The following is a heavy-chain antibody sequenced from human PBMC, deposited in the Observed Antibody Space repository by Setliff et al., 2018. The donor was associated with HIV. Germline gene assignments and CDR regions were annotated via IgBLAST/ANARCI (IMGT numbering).Heavy chain of an antibody. CDR1: GFTFSSFE. CDR2: ISSSGSTI. Sequence: PGGSLRLSCAASGFTFSSFEVNWVRQAPGKGLEWVSYISSSGSTIYYADSVKGRFTISRDNAKNSLSLQMNSLRAEDTAVYYCARDRGGWDTAMGYFDYWGQGTLVTVSS. J-gene: IGHJ4*02. V-gene: IGHV3-48*03. CDR3: ARDRGGWDTAMGYFDY. D-gene: IGHD5-18*01.